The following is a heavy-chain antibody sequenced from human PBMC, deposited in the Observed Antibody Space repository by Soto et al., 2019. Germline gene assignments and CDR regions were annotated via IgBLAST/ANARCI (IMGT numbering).Heavy chain of an antibody. J-gene: IGHJ4*02. CDR3: VKGEVDTAMAY. D-gene: IGHD5-18*01. CDR2: ISSNGGST. V-gene: IGHV3-64D*06. Sequence: GGSLRLSCSASGFTFSSYAMHWVRQAPGKGLEYVSAISSNGGSTYYADSVKGRFTISRDNSKNTLYLQMSSLRAEDTAVYYCVKGEVDTAMAYWGPGTLVTVSS. CDR1: GFTFSSYA.